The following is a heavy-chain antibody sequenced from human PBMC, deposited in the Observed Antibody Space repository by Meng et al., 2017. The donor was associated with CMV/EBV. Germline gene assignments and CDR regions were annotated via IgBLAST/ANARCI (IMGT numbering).Heavy chain of an antibody. D-gene: IGHD6-13*01. CDR1: GGSFSGYY. Sequence: SETLSLTCAVYGGSFSGYYWSWIRQPPGKGLEWIGEINHSGSTNYNPSLKSRVTISVDTSKNQFSLKLSSVTAADTAVHYCARGRSGTGRRRIAAAGWFDPWGQGTLVTVSS. CDR2: INHSGST. J-gene: IGHJ5*02. CDR3: ARGRSGTGRRRIAAAGWFDP. V-gene: IGHV4-34*01.